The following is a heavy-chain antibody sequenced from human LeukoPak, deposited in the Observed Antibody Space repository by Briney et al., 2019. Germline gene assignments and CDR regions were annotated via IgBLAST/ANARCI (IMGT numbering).Heavy chain of an antibody. CDR3: ARWGPYCSSSSCYGLGY. V-gene: IGHV3-74*01. CDR1: GFTFSSYW. Sequence: GGSLRLSCAASGFTFSSYWMHWVRQAPGKGLVWVSRINSDGTNTGYADSVKGRFTISRDNAKNTLYLQMNSLRAEDTAVYYCARWGPYCSSSSCYGLGYWGQGTLVTVSS. J-gene: IGHJ4*02. D-gene: IGHD2-2*01. CDR2: INSDGTNT.